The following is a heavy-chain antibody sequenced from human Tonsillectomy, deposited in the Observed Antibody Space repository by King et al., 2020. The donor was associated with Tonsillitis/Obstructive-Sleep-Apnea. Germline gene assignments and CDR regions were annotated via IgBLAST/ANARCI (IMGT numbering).Heavy chain of an antibody. Sequence: LQLQESGPGLVKPSETLSLTCTVSGGSISSSSYYWGWIRQPPGKGLEWIGSIYYSGSTYYNPSLKSRVTISVDTSKNQFSLKLSSVTAADTAVYYCAKLVVGPNYYYMDVWGKGTTVTVSS. CDR2: IYYSGST. D-gene: IGHD1-26*01. CDR1: GGSISSSSYY. CDR3: AKLVVGPNYYYMDV. J-gene: IGHJ6*03. V-gene: IGHV4-39*01.